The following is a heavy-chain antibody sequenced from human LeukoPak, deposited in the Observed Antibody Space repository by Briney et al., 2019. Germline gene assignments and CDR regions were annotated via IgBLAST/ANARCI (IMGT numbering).Heavy chain of an antibody. V-gene: IGHV3-21*01. CDR3: ARDRYYYDSSGYKYMDV. CDR2: ISSSSSYI. CDR1: GFTFSSYS. Sequence: PGGSLRLSCAASGFTFSSYSLNWVRQAPGKGLEWVSSISSSSSYIYYADSVKGRFTISRDNAKNSLYLQMNSLRAEDTAVYYCARDRYYYDSSGYKYMDVWGKGTTVTVSS. J-gene: IGHJ6*03. D-gene: IGHD3-22*01.